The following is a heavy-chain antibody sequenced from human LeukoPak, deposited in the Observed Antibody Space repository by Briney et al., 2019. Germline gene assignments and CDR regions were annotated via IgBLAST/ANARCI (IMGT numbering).Heavy chain of an antibody. CDR2: ISGSGGGT. CDR1: EFTFSAFA. V-gene: IGHV3-23*01. Sequence: GGSLRLSCAASEFTFSAFAMSWVRQAPGKGLEWVSAISGSGGGTYYADSVKGRFTISRDNSKNTLYLQMNSLRAEDTAVYYCAKRKSSSWSEVFDYWGQGTLVTVSS. CDR3: AKRKSSSWSEVFDY. J-gene: IGHJ4*02. D-gene: IGHD6-13*01.